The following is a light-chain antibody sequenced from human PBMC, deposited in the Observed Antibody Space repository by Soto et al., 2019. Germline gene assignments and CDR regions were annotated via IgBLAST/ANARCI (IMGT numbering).Light chain of an antibody. CDR3: QQRSYWPPYT. Sequence: EIVMTQSPATLSLSPGERATLSCRASQSVSNYLAWYQQKPGQAPRLLIYDASNRATGIPARFSGSGSGTDFTLTISSLESEDSAVYYCQQRSYWPPYTFGQGTKVDIK. V-gene: IGKV3-11*01. CDR1: QSVSNY. CDR2: DAS. J-gene: IGKJ2*01.